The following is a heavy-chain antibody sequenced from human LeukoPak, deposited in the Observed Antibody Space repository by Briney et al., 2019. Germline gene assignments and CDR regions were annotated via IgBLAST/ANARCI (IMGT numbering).Heavy chain of an antibody. D-gene: IGHD2-2*01. CDR3: TTPLYCSSTSCPPLSYYYMDV. J-gene: IGHJ6*03. Sequence: GGSLRLSCAASGFTFSNAWMSWVRQAPGKGLEWVGRIKSKTDGGTTDYAAPVKGRFTISRDDSKNTLYLQMNSLKTEDTAVYYCTTPLYCSSTSCPPLSYYYMDVWGKGTTVTVSS. V-gene: IGHV3-15*01. CDR1: GFTFSNAW. CDR2: IKSKTDGGTT.